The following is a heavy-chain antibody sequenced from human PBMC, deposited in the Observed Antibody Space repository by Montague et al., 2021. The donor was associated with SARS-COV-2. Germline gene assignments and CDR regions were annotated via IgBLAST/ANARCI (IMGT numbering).Heavy chain of an antibody. V-gene: IGHV3-23*01. CDR3: AVDIVATIKRTFDY. CDR1: GFTFSSYA. D-gene: IGHD5-12*01. CDR2: ISGSGGST. J-gene: IGHJ4*02. Sequence: SLSLSWAASGFTFSSYAMSWVRQAPGKGLEWVSAISGSGGSTYYADSVKGRFTISRDNSKNTLYLQMNSLRAEDTAVYYCAVDIVATIKRTFDYWGQGTLVTVSS.